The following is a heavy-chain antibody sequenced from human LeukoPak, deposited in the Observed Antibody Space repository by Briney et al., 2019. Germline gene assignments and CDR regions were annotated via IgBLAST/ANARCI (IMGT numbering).Heavy chain of an antibody. CDR3: ARFEYSGYDYAFDI. CDR1: GGSISSSSYY. D-gene: IGHD5-12*01. CDR2: IYYSGST. J-gene: IGHJ3*02. Sequence: PSETLSLTCTVSGGSISSSSYYWGWIRQPPGKGLEWIGSIYYSGSTYYNPSLKSRVTISVDTSKNQFSLKLSSVPAADTAVYYCARFEYSGYDYAFDIWGQGTMVTVSS. V-gene: IGHV4-39*01.